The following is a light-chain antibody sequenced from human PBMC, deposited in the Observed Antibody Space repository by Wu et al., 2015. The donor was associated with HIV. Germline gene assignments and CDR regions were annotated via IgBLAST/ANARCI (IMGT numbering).Light chain of an antibody. J-gene: IGKJ3*01. CDR3: QQSYSSPLIFT. CDR2: AAS. Sequence: DIQMTQSPSSLSASVGDRVTITCRTSQDINYFLNWYQQKPGKAPKLLIYAASTLQSGVPSRFSGSGSGTDFTLTISSLQPEDFATYYCQQSYSSPLIFTFGPGTKVDVK. CDR1: QDINYF. V-gene: IGKV1-39*01.